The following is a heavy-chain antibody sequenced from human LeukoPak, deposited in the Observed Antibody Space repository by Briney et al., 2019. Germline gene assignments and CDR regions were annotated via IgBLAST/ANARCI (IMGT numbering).Heavy chain of an antibody. V-gene: IGHV3-74*01. Sequence: GGSLRLSCAASGFTFSSYWMHWVRQAPGKGLVWVSRINSDGSSTSYADSVKGRFTISRDNAKNTLYLQMNSLRAEDTAVYYCARDPRITMVRGVPDYWGQGTLVTVSS. CDR1: GFTFSSYW. CDR2: INSDGSST. CDR3: ARDPRITMVRGVPDY. D-gene: IGHD3-10*01. J-gene: IGHJ4*02.